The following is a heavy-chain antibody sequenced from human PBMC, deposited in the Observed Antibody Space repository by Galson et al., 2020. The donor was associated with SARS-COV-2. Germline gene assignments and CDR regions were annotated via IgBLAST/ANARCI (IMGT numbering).Heavy chain of an antibody. Sequence: SETLTLTCTVPGGSISSREYYWSGVRQPQGKGLEWMGYNYYSGSTYYSPSLKSRLTISIDTSNNQFSLNVRSVTAADTDFYYCARVIGVREVCYLLGQGTLVTLSS. CDR3: ARVIGVREVCYL. CDR2: NYYSGST. J-gene: IGHJ5*02. CDR1: GGSISSREYY. V-gene: IGHV4-30-4*01. D-gene: IGHD3-10*01.